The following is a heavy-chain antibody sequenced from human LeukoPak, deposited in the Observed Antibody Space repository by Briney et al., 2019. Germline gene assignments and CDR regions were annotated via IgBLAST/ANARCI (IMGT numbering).Heavy chain of an antibody. D-gene: IGHD1-14*01. CDR3: TTHLPYTY. J-gene: IGHJ4*02. Sequence: GGSLRLSCAASGFTFTNAWMSWVRQAPGKGLEWVGRIKIKTDGGTTDYAAPVKGRFTISRDDSKTTLFLQMNSLKTEDTAVYYCTTHLPYTYWGQGTLVTVSS. CDR2: IKIKTDGGTT. CDR1: GFTFTNAW. V-gene: IGHV3-15*01.